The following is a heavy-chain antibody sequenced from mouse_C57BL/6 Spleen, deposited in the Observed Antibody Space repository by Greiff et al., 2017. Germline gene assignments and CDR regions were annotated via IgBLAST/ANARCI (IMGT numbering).Heavy chain of an antibody. D-gene: IGHD1-1*01. V-gene: IGHV5-4*01. Sequence: EVQLVESGGGLVKPGGSLKLSCAASGFTFSSYAMSWVRQTPEKRLEWVATISDGGSYTYYPDNVKGRFTISRDNAKNNLYLQMSHLKSEDTAMYYCAREGYYEGAYWGQGTLVTVSA. CDR1: GFTFSSYA. CDR3: AREGYYEGAY. J-gene: IGHJ3*01. CDR2: ISDGGSYT.